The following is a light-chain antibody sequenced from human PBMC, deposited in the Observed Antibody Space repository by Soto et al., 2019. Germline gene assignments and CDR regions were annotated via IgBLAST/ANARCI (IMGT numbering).Light chain of an antibody. V-gene: IGLV2-14*01. J-gene: IGLJ3*02. CDR2: EVS. CDR1: TSDVGGYNY. Sequence: QSVLTQPASVSGSPGQSITISCTGTTSDVGGYNYVSWYQQYPGEAPKLIIFEVSHRPSGISSRFSGSKSANTASLSISGLQAEDEAEYFCSSYTGNSTRHMMFGGGTKLTVL. CDR3: SSYTGNSTRHMM.